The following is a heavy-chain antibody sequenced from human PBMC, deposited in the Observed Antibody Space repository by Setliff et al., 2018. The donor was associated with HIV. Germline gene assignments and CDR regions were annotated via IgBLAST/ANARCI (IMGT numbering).Heavy chain of an antibody. D-gene: IGHD6-13*01. CDR3: ARDLDGIEAAGGTADF. Sequence: PSETLSLTCTVSGGSIGSGGYHWSWIRQSAGRGLEWIGHVHTSGSTDYNPSLKSRVTISMDTSKNQFSLKPGSVTAADTAVYYCARDLDGIEAAGGTADFWGQGTLVTVSS. CDR2: VHTSGST. CDR1: GGSIGSGGYH. J-gene: IGHJ4*02. V-gene: IGHV4-61*09.